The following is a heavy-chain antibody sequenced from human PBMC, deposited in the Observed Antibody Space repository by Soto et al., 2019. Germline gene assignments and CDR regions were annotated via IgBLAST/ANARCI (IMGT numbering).Heavy chain of an antibody. CDR2: INGRDGNA. CDR3: ARGGYLIGTRCPGRFDP. Sequence: ASVKVSCKASGYIFNNYAMHWVRQAPGQRLEWMGWINGRDGNAEYSQDFQGRVTISIDTSASTAYMELSSLRSEDTAVYYCARGGYLIGTRCPGRFDPWGQVTLVTVSS. J-gene: IGHJ5*02. V-gene: IGHV1-3*01. CDR1: GYIFNNYA. D-gene: IGHD2-15*01.